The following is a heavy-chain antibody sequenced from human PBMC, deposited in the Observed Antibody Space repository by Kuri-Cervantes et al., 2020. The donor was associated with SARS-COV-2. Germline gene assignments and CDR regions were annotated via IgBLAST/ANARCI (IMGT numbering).Heavy chain of an antibody. CDR1: GYTLTELS. Sequence: ASVKVSCKVSGYTLTELSMHWVRQAPGKGLEWMGGFDPEDGETIYAQKFQGRVTMTEDTSTDTAYMELSSLRSEDTAVYYCATVGDYYDSSAYFEYWGQGTLVTVSS. CDR3: ATVGDYYDSSAYFEY. D-gene: IGHD3-22*01. CDR2: FDPEDGET. V-gene: IGHV1-24*01. J-gene: IGHJ4*02.